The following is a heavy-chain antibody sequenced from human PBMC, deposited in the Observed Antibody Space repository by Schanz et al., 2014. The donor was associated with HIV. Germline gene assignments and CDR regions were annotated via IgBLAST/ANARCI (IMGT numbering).Heavy chain of an antibody. Sequence: QVHLVESGGGVVQPGASLRVSCAASGFTFRRHGMHWVRQAPGKGLEWVALISFDGATTSYVDSVKGRFTISRDNVKNTLSLQMSSLRIEDTAVYFCAKRGVAAEFDYRGQGTLVTVSS. CDR1: GFTFRRHG. D-gene: IGHD6-19*01. CDR3: AKRGVAAEFDY. J-gene: IGHJ4*02. V-gene: IGHV3-30*18. CDR2: ISFDGATT.